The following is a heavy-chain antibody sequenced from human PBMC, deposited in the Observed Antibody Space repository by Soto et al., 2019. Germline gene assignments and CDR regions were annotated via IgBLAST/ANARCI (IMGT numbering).Heavy chain of an antibody. J-gene: IGHJ6*02. CDR1: GYSFTSYW. D-gene: IGHD2-15*01. CDR3: ARRGYCSGGSCYEEYYGMDV. Sequence: AGESLKISCKGSGYSFTSYWVGWVRQMPGKGLEWMGIIYPGDSDTRYSPSFQGQVTISADKSISTAYLQWSSLKASDTAMYYCARRGYCSGGSCYEEYYGMDVWGQGTTVTVSS. V-gene: IGHV5-51*01. CDR2: IYPGDSDT.